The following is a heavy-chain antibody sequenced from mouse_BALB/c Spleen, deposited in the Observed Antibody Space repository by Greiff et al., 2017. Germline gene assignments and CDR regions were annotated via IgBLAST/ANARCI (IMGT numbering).Heavy chain of an antibody. Sequence: EVKLVESGPGLVKPSQSLSLTCTVTGYSITSDYAWNWIRQFPGNKLEWMGYISYSGSTSYNPSLKSRISITRDTSKNQFFLQLNSVTTEDTATYYCARYYGLYAMDYWGQGTSVTVSS. CDR2: ISYSGST. CDR3: ARYYGLYAMDY. J-gene: IGHJ4*01. V-gene: IGHV3-2*02. D-gene: IGHD1-1*02. CDR1: GYSITSDYA.